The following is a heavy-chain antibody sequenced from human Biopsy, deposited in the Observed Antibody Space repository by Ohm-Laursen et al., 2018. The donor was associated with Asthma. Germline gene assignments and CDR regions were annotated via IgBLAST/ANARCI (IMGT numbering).Heavy chain of an antibody. CDR2: IYSGGTS. V-gene: IGHV3-53*01. D-gene: IGHD6-19*01. J-gene: IGHJ4*02. CDR3: ARGDSSGWSHYYFDY. CDR1: GFTVSRDH. Sequence: GSLRLSCAASGFTVSRDHMFWVRQAPGKGLEWVSVIYSGGTSDTADSVRGRFTISRDFYKNTLYLQMDSLRDEDTAVYYCARGDSSGWSHYYFDYWGQGTLVTVSS.